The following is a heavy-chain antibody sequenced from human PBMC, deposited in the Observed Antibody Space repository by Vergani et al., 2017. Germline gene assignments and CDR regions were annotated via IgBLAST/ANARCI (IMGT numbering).Heavy chain of an antibody. Sequence: QVQLVESGGGVVQPGRSLRLSCAASGFTFSSYGMHWVRQAPGKGLEWGAGIWYDGSNKYYADSVTGRFTISRDNSKITLYLQMNSRRAEDTAVYDCARVMEQLATYYYYMDVWGKGTTVTVS. CDR3: ARVMEQLATYYYYMDV. D-gene: IGHD6-6*01. V-gene: IGHV3-33*01. J-gene: IGHJ6*03. CDR1: GFTFSSYG. CDR2: IWYDGSNK.